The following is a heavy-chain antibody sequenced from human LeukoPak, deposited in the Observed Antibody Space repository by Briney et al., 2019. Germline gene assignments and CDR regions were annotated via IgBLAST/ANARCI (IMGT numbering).Heavy chain of an antibody. Sequence: SQTLSLTCTVSGGSISSGSYYWNWIRQPTGKGLEWIGRIYTSGSTNYNPSLKSRVTISVDTSKYQFSLKLTSVTAADAAVYYCAGSGPTLLNWFDPWGQGTLVTVSS. V-gene: IGHV4-61*02. D-gene: IGHD2-15*01. J-gene: IGHJ5*02. CDR2: IYTSGST. CDR3: AGSGPTLLNWFDP. CDR1: GGSISSGSYY.